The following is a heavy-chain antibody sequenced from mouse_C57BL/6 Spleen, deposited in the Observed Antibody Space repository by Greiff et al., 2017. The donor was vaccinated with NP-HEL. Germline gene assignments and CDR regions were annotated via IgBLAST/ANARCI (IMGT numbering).Heavy chain of an antibody. D-gene: IGHD2-3*01. Sequence: EVQLQESGPELVKPGASVKMSCKASGYTFTDYNMHWVKQSHGKSLEWIGYINPNNGGTSYNQKFKGKATLTVNKSSSTAYMELRSLTSEDSAVYYCARGGIYDGYYDWYFDVWGTGTTVTVSS. CDR1: GYTFTDYN. CDR2: INPNNGGT. J-gene: IGHJ1*03. CDR3: ARGGIYDGYYDWYFDV. V-gene: IGHV1-22*01.